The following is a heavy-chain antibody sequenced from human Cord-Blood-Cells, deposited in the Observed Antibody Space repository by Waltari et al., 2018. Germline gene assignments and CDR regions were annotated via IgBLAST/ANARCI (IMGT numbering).Heavy chain of an antibody. V-gene: IGHV4-31*03. CDR3: ARQLTGPDWGYWYFDL. CDR1: GGSISSGGSY. D-gene: IGHD7-27*01. CDR2: IYYSGST. J-gene: IGHJ2*01. Sequence: QVQLQESGPGLVKPSQTLSLTCTVSGGSISSGGSYWSWIRQHPGKGLEWIGYIYYSGSTYYNPSLKSRVTISVDTSKNQFSLKLRSVTAADTAVYYCARQLTGPDWGYWYFDLWGRGTLVTVSS.